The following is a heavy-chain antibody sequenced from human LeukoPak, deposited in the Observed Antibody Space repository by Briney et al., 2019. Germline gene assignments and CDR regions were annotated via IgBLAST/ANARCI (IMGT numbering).Heavy chain of an antibody. CDR1: GYSFTSYW. Sequence: GESLKISCKGSGYSFTSYWIGWVRQTPGKGLEWMGIIYPGDSDTRYSPSFQGQVTISADKSISTAYLQWSSLKASDTAMYYCARYSSSSPEADAFDIWGQGTMVTVSS. CDR2: IYPGDSDT. J-gene: IGHJ3*02. CDR3: ARYSSSSPEADAFDI. D-gene: IGHD6-6*01. V-gene: IGHV5-51*01.